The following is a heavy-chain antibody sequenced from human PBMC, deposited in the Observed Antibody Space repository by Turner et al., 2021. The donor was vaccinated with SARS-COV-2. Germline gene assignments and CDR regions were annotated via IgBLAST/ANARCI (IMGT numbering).Heavy chain of an antibody. CDR2: FDPEDGET. J-gene: IGHJ5*02. V-gene: IGHV1-24*01. CDR1: GYTLTELS. CDR3: ATGYQLRVNWFDP. Sequence: QVQLVQYGAEGKKPGDSVKVSCKISGYTLTELSMYWVRQAPGKGLEWMGGFDPEDGETIYAQNFQGRVTMTEDTSTDTAYMELSSLRSEDTAVYFCATGYQLRVNWFDPWGQGTLVTVSS. D-gene: IGHD2-2*01.